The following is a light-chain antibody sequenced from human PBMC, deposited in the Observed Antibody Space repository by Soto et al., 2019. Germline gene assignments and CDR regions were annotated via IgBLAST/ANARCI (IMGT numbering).Light chain of an antibody. CDR3: QQRSNSPFT. J-gene: IGKJ3*01. CDR2: AAS. Sequence: EIVMTQSPATLSVSPGEGATLSCRASQSVSSKLAWYQQKPGQAPRLLIYAASNRATGIPARFSGSGSRTDFTLTISSLEPEDFAVYYCQQRSNSPFTFGPGTKVDI. V-gene: IGKV3-11*01. CDR1: QSVSSK.